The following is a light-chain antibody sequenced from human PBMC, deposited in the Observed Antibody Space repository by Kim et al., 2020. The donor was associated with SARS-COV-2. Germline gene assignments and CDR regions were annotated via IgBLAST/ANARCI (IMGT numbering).Light chain of an antibody. J-gene: IGLJ3*02. CDR3: SSYTRNSTWV. CDR1: SSDVGGHNF. Sequence: GQSITISCSGSSSDVGGHNFVSWYQQHPGRGPKLMIYDVSNRPSGVSNRFSGSKSGNTASLTISGLQTEDEADYYCSSYTRNSTWVFGGGTQLTVL. CDR2: DVS. V-gene: IGLV2-14*04.